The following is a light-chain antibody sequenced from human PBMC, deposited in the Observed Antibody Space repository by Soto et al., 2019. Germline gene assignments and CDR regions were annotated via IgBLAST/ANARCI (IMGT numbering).Light chain of an antibody. CDR1: QRIVSW. J-gene: IGKJ1*01. V-gene: IGKV1-5*03. Sequence: IQMTQSASTVSASAGDRVTITCRASQRIVSWLAWYQQKPGEAPKLLIYKASSLESGVPSRFSGSGSGTEFTLTISSLQPDDFATYYCQHYNSYSEAFGQGTKVDIK. CDR2: KAS. CDR3: QHYNSYSEA.